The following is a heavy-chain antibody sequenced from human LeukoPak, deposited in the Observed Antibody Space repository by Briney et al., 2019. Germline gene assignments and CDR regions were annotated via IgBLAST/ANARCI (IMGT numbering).Heavy chain of an antibody. CDR2: ISSSSHI. V-gene: IGHV3-21*01. D-gene: IGHD1-1*01. J-gene: IGHJ4*02. CDR1: RSTLTSES. Sequence: PRRSLRPSRAPSRSTLTSESMNTGPQAPRNEGRGCSSISSSSHISYADSVKGRFTISRDNAKNSLYLQMNSLRAEDTAVYYCARGTQLGPNYPDYWGQGTLVPVSS. CDR3: ARGTQLGPNYPDY.